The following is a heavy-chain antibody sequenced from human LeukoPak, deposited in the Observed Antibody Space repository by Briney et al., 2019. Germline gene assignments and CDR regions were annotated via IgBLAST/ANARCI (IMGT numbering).Heavy chain of an antibody. CDR3: ARVGITFGGVIVIGAFDI. V-gene: IGHV1-18*04. CDR2: ISAYNGNT. Sequence: ASVKVSCTASGYTFTSYGISWVRQAPGQGLEWMGWISAYNGNTNYAQKLQGRVTMTTDTSTSTAYMELRSLRSDDTAVYYCARVGITFGGVIVIGAFDIWGQGTMVTVSS. D-gene: IGHD3-16*02. J-gene: IGHJ3*02. CDR1: GYTFTSYG.